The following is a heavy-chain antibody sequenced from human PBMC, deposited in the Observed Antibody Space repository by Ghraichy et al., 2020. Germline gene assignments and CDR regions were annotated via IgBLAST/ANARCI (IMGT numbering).Heavy chain of an antibody. CDR2: ISWDGGSR. J-gene: IGHJ4*02. D-gene: IGHD6-6*01. V-gene: IGHV3-9*01. CDR3: AKDRQYSTSPGFDS. Sequence: GGSLRLSCEASGFTFDDYGMHWVRQAPGKGLEWVSGISWDGGSRAYADSVKGRFTVSRDNAKNSVNLQMNSLRAEDTAVYFCAKDRQYSTSPGFDSWGQGILVTVSS. CDR1: GFTFDDYG.